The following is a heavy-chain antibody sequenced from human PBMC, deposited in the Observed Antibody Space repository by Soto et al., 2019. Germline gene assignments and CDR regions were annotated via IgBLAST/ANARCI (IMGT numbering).Heavy chain of an antibody. J-gene: IGHJ6*02. D-gene: IGHD2-2*01. CDR3: ARVPGSTPNYYGMDV. CDR1: GGSISSGGYY. CDR2: IYYSGST. Sequence: QVQLQESGPGLVKPSQTLSLTCTVSGGSISSGGYYWSWIRQHPVKGLEWIGYIYYSGSTYYNPSLKSRVTISVDTSKNQFSLKLSSVTAADTAVYYCARVPGSTPNYYGMDVWGQGTTVTVSS. V-gene: IGHV4-31*03.